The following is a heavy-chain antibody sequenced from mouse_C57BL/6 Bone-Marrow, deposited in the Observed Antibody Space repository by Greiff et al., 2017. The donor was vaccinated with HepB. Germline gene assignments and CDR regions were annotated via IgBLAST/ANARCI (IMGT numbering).Heavy chain of an antibody. V-gene: IGHV3-6*01. D-gene: IGHD1-1*02. J-gene: IGHJ2*01. CDR3: AGGSVDY. CDR1: GYSITSGYY. Sequence: ESGPGLVKPSQSLSLTCSVTGYSITSGYYWNWIRQFPGNKLEWMGYISYDGSNNYNPSLKNRISITSDTSKNQFFLKLNSVTTEDTATYYCAGGSVDYWGQGTTLTVSS. CDR2: ISYDGSN.